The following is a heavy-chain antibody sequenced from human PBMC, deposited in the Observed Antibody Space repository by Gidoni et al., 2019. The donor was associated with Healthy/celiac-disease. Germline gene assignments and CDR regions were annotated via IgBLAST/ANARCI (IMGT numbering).Heavy chain of an antibody. D-gene: IGHD3-22*01. CDR3: ARHFNRVGDSSGYSRPPGFDY. J-gene: IGHJ4*02. CDR1: GGSISSSSYY. Sequence: QLQLQESGPGLVKPSETLSLTCTVSGGSISSSSYYWGWIRQPPGKGLEWIGSIYYSGSTYYNPSLKSRVTISVDTSKNQFSLKLSSVTAADTAVYYCARHFNRVGDSSGYSRPPGFDYWGQGTLVTVSS. V-gene: IGHV4-39*01. CDR2: IYYSGST.